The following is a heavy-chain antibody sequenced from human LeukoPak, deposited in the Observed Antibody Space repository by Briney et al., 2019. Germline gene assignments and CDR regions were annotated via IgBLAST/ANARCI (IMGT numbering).Heavy chain of an antibody. V-gene: IGHV3-23*01. CDR2: IGNTKT. CDR3: AKDWIQFNRVFDCFDS. D-gene: IGHD5-18*01. J-gene: IGHJ4*02. Sequence: GGSLRLSCASSGFPFGTNAMSWVRQAPGKGLEWVATIGNTKTFYADSVTGRFTISRDNSKNTVNLQMNRLRVEDTAIYYCAKDWIQFNRVFDCFDSWGQGTLVTVSS. CDR1: GFPFGTNA.